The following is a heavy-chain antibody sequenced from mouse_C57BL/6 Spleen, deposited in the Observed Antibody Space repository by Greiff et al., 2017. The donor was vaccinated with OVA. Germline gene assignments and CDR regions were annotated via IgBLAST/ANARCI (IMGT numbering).Heavy chain of an antibody. V-gene: IGHV1-64*01. CDR2: IHPNSGST. CDR1: GYTFTSYW. J-gene: IGHJ2*01. CDR3: ARGTTVVAAEGY. D-gene: IGHD1-1*01. Sequence: QVQLQQPGAELVKPGASVKLSCKASGYTFTSYWMHWVKQRPGQGLEWIGMIHPNSGSTNYNEKVKSKATLTVDKSSSTAYMQLSSLTSEDSAVYYCARGTTVVAAEGYWGQGTTLTVSS.